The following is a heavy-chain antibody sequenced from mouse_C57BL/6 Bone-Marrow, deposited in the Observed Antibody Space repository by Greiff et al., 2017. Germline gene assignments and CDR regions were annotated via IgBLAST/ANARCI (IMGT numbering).Heavy chain of an antibody. CDR3: ARDREDYGAMDY. D-gene: IGHD1-1*01. V-gene: IGHV5-4*01. CDR2: ISDGGSYT. J-gene: IGHJ4*01. Sequence: DVKLVESGGGLVKPGGSLKLSCAASGFTFSSYAMSWVRQTPEKRLEWVATISDGGSYTYYPDNVKGRFTISRDNAKNNLYLQMSHLKSEDTAMYYCARDREDYGAMDYWGQGTSVTVSS. CDR1: GFTFSSYA.